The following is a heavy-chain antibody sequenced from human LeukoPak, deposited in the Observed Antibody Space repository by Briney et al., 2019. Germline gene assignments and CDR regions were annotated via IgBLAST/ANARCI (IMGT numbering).Heavy chain of an antibody. J-gene: IGHJ4*02. CDR1: GHTLSDLS. CDR3: EAVLIYGGHLSY. V-gene: IGHV1-24*01. Sequence: ASVNVSCKVSGHTLSDLSVHWVRQAPGKGLEWVGGLQPEDAETVYAQSFQVRVTMTEDTSPDTAYMALSSLRSEDTAVYYCEAVLIYGGHLSYWGQGNLVTVSS. CDR2: LQPEDAET. D-gene: IGHD5-12*01.